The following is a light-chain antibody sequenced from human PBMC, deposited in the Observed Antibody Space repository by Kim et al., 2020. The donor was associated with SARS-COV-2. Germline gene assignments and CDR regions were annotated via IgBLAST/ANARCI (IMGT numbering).Light chain of an antibody. CDR2: DVS. CDR1: QRVSTSY. Sequence: DIVLTQSPGILSLSPGERATLSCRASQRVSTSYLAWYQQKPGQAPRLLIYDVSTRATGIPDRFSGSGSGTDFTLTISRLEPEDFAVYYCQQYGSSPPYTLGQGTKLEI. V-gene: IGKV3-20*01. J-gene: IGKJ2*01. CDR3: QQYGSSPPYT.